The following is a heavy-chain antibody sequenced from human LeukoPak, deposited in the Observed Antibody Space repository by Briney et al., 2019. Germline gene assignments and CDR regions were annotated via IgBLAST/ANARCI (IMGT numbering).Heavy chain of an antibody. D-gene: IGHD6-19*01. Sequence: PGGSLRLSCAASGFTFSSYSMNWVRQAPGKGLEWVSYISSSSSTIYYVDSVKGRFTISRDNSKNTLYLQMNSLRAEDTAVNYCARTKAVAGYYYYYYGMDVWGQGTTVTVSS. CDR2: ISSSSSTI. CDR1: GFTFSSYS. CDR3: ARTKAVAGYYYYYYGMDV. J-gene: IGHJ6*02. V-gene: IGHV3-48*01.